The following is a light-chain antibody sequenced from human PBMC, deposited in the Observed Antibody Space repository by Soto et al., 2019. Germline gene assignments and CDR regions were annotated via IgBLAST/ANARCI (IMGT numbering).Light chain of an antibody. CDR1: QSLTSF. CDR3: QQRSSWPIT. V-gene: IGKV3-11*01. J-gene: IGKJ5*01. Sequence: TQSPATLSVAPCEIATLSCRASQSLTSFLAWYQQKPGQPPRLLIYDASSRAAGIPARFSGSGSGTDFTLTISSLEPEDFAIYYCQQRSSWPITFGQGTRLEIK. CDR2: DAS.